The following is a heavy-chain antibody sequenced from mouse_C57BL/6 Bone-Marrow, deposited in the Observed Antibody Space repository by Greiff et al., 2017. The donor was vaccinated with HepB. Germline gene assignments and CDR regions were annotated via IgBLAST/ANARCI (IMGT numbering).Heavy chain of an antibody. CDR2: INPNYGTT. D-gene: IGHD2-5*01. CDR3: ARKGLYYSNGGYAMDY. CDR1: GYSFTDYN. V-gene: IGHV1-39*01. Sequence: VHVKQSGPELVKPGASVKISCKASGYSFTDYNMNWVKQSNGKSLEWIGVINPNYGTTSYNQKFKGKATLTVDQSSSTAYMQLNSLTSEDSAVYYCARKGLYYSNGGYAMDYWGQGTSVTVSS. J-gene: IGHJ4*01.